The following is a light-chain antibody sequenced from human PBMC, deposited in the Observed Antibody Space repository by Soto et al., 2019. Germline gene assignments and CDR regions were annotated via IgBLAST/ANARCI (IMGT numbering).Light chain of an antibody. J-gene: IGKJ1*01. CDR2: KVS. Sequence: DVVMTQSPLSLPVTLGQPASISCRSSQSLVYSDGNTFLNWFQQRPGQSPRRLIYKVSNRDSGVPDRFSGRGSGTDFTLKISRVEAEDVWVNFYCMQGTHWPPTFGHGTKVEIK. V-gene: IGKV2-30*01. CDR3: MQGTHWPPT. CDR1: QSLVYSDGNTF.